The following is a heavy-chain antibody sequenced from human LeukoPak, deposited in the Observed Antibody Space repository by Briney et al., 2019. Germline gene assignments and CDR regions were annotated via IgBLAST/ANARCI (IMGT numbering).Heavy chain of an antibody. D-gene: IGHD6-6*01. CDR1: GYSFTSYW. Sequence: GESLKISCKGSGYSFTSYWIGWVRQMPGKGLEWMGIIYPGDSDTRYSPSFQGQVTISADESISTAYLQWSSLKASDTAMYYCARQVPYSSSAYYYYYYMDVWGKGTTVTVSS. V-gene: IGHV5-51*01. CDR3: ARQVPYSSSAYYYYYYMDV. J-gene: IGHJ6*03. CDR2: IYPGDSDT.